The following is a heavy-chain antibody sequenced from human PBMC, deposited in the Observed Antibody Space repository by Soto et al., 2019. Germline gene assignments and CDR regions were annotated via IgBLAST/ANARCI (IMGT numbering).Heavy chain of an antibody. D-gene: IGHD3-10*01. CDR2: INPYSGGA. Sequence: ASVKVSCKASGYTFTGYFMHWVRQAPGQVLEWMGWINPYSGGADYAQSFQGRVTMTRDTSISTVYMELSRLRFDDTAVYYCARVIRGAYYNSPLDTWGQGTVVTVSS. CDR3: ARVIRGAYYNSPLDT. J-gene: IGHJ5*02. CDR1: GYTFTGYF. V-gene: IGHV1-2*02.